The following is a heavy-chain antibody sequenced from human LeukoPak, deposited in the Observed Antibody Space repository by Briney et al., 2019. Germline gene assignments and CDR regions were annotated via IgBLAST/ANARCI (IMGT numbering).Heavy chain of an antibody. CDR1: GYTFTGYY. Sequence: ASVKVSCKASGYTFTGYYMQWVRQAPGQGLEWMGWINPNSGGTNYAQKFQGRVTMTRDTSISTAYMELSRLRSDDTAVYYCARELRYFDWLPYYFDYWGQGTLVTVSS. V-gene: IGHV1-2*02. CDR3: ARELRYFDWLPYYFDY. J-gene: IGHJ4*02. CDR2: INPNSGGT. D-gene: IGHD3-9*01.